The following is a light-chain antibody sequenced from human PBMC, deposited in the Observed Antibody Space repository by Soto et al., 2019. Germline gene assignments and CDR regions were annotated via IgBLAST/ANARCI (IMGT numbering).Light chain of an antibody. Sequence: DIQLTQSPSFLSASVGDRVTITCRASQGISSYLAWYQQKPGKAPKLLIYAASTLQSGVPSRFSGSGSGTEFTLTIRSMQPEDFATYYCQQLNSYPLEWTFGQGTKVDI. CDR2: AAS. CDR3: QQLNSYPLEWT. V-gene: IGKV1-9*01. J-gene: IGKJ1*01. CDR1: QGISSY.